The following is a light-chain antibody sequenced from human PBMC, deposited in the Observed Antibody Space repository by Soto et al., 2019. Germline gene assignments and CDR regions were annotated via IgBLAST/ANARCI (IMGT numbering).Light chain of an antibody. Sequence: IVLTQSPCTLSLSPGEIATLSCRVSQSVSSNYLAWYQQKPGQAPKVLIYRASSRATGIPDRFSGSGSGTDFTLTISRLEPEDFAVYYCQQYGSSPLTFGGGTKVDIK. CDR2: RAS. CDR1: QSVSSNY. CDR3: QQYGSSPLT. V-gene: IGKV3-20*01. J-gene: IGKJ4*01.